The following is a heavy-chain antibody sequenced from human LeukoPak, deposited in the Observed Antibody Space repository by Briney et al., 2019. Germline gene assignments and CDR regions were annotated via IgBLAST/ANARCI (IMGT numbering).Heavy chain of an antibody. Sequence: PGGSLRLSCAASGFTFSSYAMSWVRQAPGKGLEWVSTISGSGVSTFYPDSVKGRFTISRDNSKNTLYVQMNSLRAEDTAVYYCAKDSSQWGGYDYGEYYFDYWGQGTLVTVSS. CDR1: GFTFSSYA. J-gene: IGHJ4*02. CDR2: ISGSGVST. CDR3: AKDSSQWGGYDYGEYYFDY. D-gene: IGHD5-12*01. V-gene: IGHV3-23*01.